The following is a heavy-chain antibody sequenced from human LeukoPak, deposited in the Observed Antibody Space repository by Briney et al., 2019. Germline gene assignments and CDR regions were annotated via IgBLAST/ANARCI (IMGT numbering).Heavy chain of an antibody. D-gene: IGHD3-3*01. V-gene: IGHV3-30-3*01. CDR3: ARLWGSPSYYDFWSGYPFFDY. CDR1: GFTFSSYA. CDR2: ISYDGSNK. J-gene: IGHJ4*02. Sequence: GGSLRLSCAASGFTFSSYAMHWVRQAPGKGLEWVAVISYDGSNKYYADSVKGRFTISRDNSKNTLYLQMNSLRAEDTAVYYCARLWGSPSYYDFWSGYPFFDYWGQGTLVTVSS.